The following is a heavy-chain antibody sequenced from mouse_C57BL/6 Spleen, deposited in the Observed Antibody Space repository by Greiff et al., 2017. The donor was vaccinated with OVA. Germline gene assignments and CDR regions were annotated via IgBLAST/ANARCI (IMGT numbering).Heavy chain of an antibody. Sequence: EVQRVESGGDLVKPGGSLKLSCAASGFTFSSYGMSWVRQTPDKRLEWVATISSGGSYTYYPDSVQGRFTISRDHAQNTLYLQMSSLKSEDTAMYYCAREGLELAPDYWGQGTTLTVSS. CDR1: GFTFSSYG. J-gene: IGHJ2*01. D-gene: IGHD1-3*01. V-gene: IGHV5-6*01. CDR3: AREGLELAPDY. CDR2: ISSGGSYT.